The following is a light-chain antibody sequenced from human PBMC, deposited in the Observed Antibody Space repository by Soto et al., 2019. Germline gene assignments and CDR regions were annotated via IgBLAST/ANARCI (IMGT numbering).Light chain of an antibody. CDR1: QSVSSSY. J-gene: IGKJ2*01. CDR3: QHYGRSAVT. CDR2: GAS. Sequence: EIVLTQSPGTLSLSPGERATLSCRASQSVSSSYLAWYQQRPVQAPSLLIFGASNRAFAIPDRFSASGSGTDFDLAISRLEPEDFAIYYCQHYGRSAVTFGQWTKLEIK. V-gene: IGKV3-20*01.